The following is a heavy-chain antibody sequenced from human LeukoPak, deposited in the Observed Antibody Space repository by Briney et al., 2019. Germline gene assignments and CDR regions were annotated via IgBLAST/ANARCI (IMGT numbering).Heavy chain of an antibody. V-gene: IGHV3-7*01. D-gene: IGHD3-3*01. CDR3: ARDRRITIFGVVTS. CDR2: IKQDGSEK. J-gene: IGHJ5*02. Sequence: GGSLRLSCAASGFTFSSYSMNWVRQAPGKGLEWVANIKQDGSEKYYVDSVKGRFTISRDNAKDSLYLQMNSLRAEDTAVYYCARDRRITIFGVVTSWGQGTLVTVSS. CDR1: GFTFSSYS.